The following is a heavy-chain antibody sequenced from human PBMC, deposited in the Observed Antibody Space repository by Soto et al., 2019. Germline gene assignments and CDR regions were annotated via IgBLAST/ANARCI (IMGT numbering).Heavy chain of an antibody. CDR2: ISHSGST. Sequence: QVQLQESGPGLVKPSGTLSLTCAVSGDSISSDNWWSWVRQPPGKGLEWIGEISHSGSTNYNPSLMSRLTILLDKCKYLFSLKLSSVTVADTVVYYCARDCAGTTSCYYYGMDVWCQGTTVALSS. V-gene: IGHV4-4*02. CDR1: GDSISSDNW. D-gene: IGHD2-2*01. J-gene: IGHJ6*02. CDR3: ARDCAGTTSCYYYGMDV.